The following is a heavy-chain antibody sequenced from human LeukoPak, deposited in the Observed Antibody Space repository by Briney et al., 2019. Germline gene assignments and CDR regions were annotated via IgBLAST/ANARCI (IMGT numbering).Heavy chain of an antibody. Sequence: ASVKVSCKAPGYSFTTYYIHWVRQAPGHGLEWMGRINPISGGTDFAQKFRGRVTMTRDTSINTAYMELSSLRFDDTAIYYCARLSRLEPLHNWGQGTQVTVSS. CDR2: INPISGGT. D-gene: IGHD3-16*02. V-gene: IGHV1-2*06. J-gene: IGHJ4*01. CDR1: GYSFTTYY. CDR3: ARLSRLEPLHN.